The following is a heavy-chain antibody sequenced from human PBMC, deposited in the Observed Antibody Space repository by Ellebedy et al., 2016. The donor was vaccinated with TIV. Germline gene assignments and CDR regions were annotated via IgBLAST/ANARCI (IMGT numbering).Heavy chain of an antibody. CDR3: ARGRSYGNQANY. CDR1: GSAFSDSW. V-gene: IGHV3-74*01. Sequence: PGGSLRLSCAASGSAFSDSWMHWVRQAPGKGLVWVSRINSGGDIIGYGEPAKGRFTISRDNAKSILYLQMNSLRAEDTAVYYCARGRSYGNQANYWGQGTLVTVSA. D-gene: IGHD5-18*01. CDR2: INSGGDII. J-gene: IGHJ4*02.